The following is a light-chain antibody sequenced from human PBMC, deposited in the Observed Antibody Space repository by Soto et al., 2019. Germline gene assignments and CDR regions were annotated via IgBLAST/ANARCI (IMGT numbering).Light chain of an antibody. V-gene: IGKV3-11*01. CDR1: QSVNNY. J-gene: IGKJ1*01. CDR2: DAS. CDR3: QQRSNWPPT. Sequence: EVVLTQSPATLSLSPGERATLSCRANQSVNNYLAWYHHKPGQAPRPLVSDASDRATGIPVRFSGSGSGTEFTLTISSLETEDFAVYYCQQRSNWPPTFGQGTKVEIK.